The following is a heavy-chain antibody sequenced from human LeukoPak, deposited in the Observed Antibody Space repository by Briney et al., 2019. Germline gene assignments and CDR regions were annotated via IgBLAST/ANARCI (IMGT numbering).Heavy chain of an antibody. CDR2: ISAYNGNT. D-gene: IGHD3-3*01. CDR3: AREYYDFWSGGNWFDP. J-gene: IGHJ5*02. CDR1: GYTFTSYG. Sequence: GASVKVSCKASGYTFTSYGISWVRQAPGQGLEWMGWISAYNGNTNYAQKLQGRVTMTTDTSTSTAYMELRSLRSDDTAVYYCAREYYDFWSGGNWFDPWGQGTLSPSPQ. V-gene: IGHV1-18*01.